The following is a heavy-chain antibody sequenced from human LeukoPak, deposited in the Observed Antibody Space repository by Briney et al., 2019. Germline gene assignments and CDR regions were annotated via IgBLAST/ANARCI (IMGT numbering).Heavy chain of an antibody. Sequence: GASVKVSCKASGYTFTSYGISWVRQAPGQGLEWMGWINAYDGNTKYTQKLQGRVTMTTDTSTSTAYMELRSLRSDDTAVYYCAVVTAYNWFDLWGQGTLVTVSS. V-gene: IGHV1-18*01. J-gene: IGHJ5*02. D-gene: IGHD2-21*02. CDR2: INAYDGNT. CDR1: GYTFTSYG. CDR3: AVVTAYNWFDL.